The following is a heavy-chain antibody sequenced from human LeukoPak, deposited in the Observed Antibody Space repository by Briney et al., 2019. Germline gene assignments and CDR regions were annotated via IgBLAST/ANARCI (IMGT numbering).Heavy chain of an antibody. J-gene: IGHJ6*03. D-gene: IGHD4-23*01. Sequence: PSETLSLTCTVSGGSISSYYWSWIRQPAGKGLEWIGRIYTSGSTNYNPSLKSRVTMSVDTSKNQFSLKLSSVTAADTAVYYCARGPGGNPGNYYYYYYMDVWGKGTTVTVSS. CDR1: GGSISSYY. CDR3: ARGPGGNPGNYYYYYYMDV. CDR2: IYTSGST. V-gene: IGHV4-4*07.